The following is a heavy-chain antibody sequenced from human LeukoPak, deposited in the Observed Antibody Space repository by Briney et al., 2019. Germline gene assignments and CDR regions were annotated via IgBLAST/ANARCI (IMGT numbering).Heavy chain of an antibody. V-gene: IGHV3-33*01. J-gene: IGHJ4*02. CDR2: IWYDGSNK. CDR1: GFTLSSYG. CDR3: ARAAAADSLYFDY. D-gene: IGHD6-13*01. Sequence: GSLKLSCAASGFTLSSYGLHWVRQAPGKGVEGVAVIWYDGSNKYYADSVKGRFTISRDNSKNTLYLRMNSLRAEDTAVYYCARAAAADSLYFDYWGQGTLVTVSS.